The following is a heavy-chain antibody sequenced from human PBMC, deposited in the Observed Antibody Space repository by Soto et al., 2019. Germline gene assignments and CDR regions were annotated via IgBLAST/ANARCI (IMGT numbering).Heavy chain of an antibody. D-gene: IGHD2-2*01. V-gene: IGHV3-30*18. CDR3: AKDSDIVVVTGAFDI. CDR2: ISYDGSNK. J-gene: IGHJ3*02. Sequence: QVQLVESGGGVVQPGRSLRLSCAASGFTFSSYGMHWVRQAPGKGLEWVAVISYDGSNKYYADSVKGRFTISRDNSKNTLYLQMNSLRAEDTAVYYCAKDSDIVVVTGAFDIWGQGTMVTVSS. CDR1: GFTFSSYG.